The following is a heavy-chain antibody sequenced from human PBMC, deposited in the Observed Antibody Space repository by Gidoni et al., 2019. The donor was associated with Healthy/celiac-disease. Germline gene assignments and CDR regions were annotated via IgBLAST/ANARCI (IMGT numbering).Heavy chain of an antibody. D-gene: IGHD2-15*01. CDR2: ISGSCGSK. J-gene: IGHJ4*02. CDR3: AKDSSFDY. V-gene: IGHV3-23*01. Sequence: EVQLLESGGGSVQPGGSLRLSCAASGFTFSSYAMSWVRQAPGKGLGWVSAISGSCGSKYYADSVKGRFTISRDNSKNTLYLQMNSLRAEDTAVYYCAKDSSFDYWGQGTLVTVSS. CDR1: GFTFSSYA.